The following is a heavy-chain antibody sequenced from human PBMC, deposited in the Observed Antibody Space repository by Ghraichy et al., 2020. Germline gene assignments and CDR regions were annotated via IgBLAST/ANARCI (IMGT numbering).Heavy chain of an antibody. CDR3: ASHIIRDGCDSGAPPDLCDY. J-gene: IGHJ4*02. CDR1: GDSFSSYF. CDR2: IHHTGIT. D-gene: IGHD5-12*01. V-gene: IGHV4-34*01. Sequence: SETLSLTCAVYGDSFSSYFWSWVRQPPGSGLEWIGEIHHTGITNYNPSLNGRATISADTSKKHFSLNVNSVTAADTAIYYCASHIIRDGCDSGAPPDLCDYWGQGSLVTVSS.